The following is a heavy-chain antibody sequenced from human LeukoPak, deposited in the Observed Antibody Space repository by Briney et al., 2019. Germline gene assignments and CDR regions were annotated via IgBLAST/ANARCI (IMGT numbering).Heavy chain of an antibody. D-gene: IGHD3-22*01. CDR2: IYHSGST. CDR3: AAYYYDSSGYYYYYYYMDV. V-gene: IGHV4-38-2*02. Sequence: PSETLSLTCTVSGYSISSGYYWGWIRQPPGKGLEWIGSIYHSGSTYYNRSLKSRVTISVDTSKNQFSLKLSSVTAADTAVYYCAAYYYDSSGYYYYYYYMDVWGKGTTVTVSS. J-gene: IGHJ6*03. CDR1: GYSISSGYY.